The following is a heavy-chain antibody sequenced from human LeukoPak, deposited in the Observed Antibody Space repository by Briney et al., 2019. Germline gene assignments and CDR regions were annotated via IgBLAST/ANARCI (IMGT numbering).Heavy chain of an antibody. CDR3: ARSYIVVVPAAHFDY. CDR1: GGSISSGGYS. J-gene: IGHJ4*02. V-gene: IGHV4-30-4*07. CDR2: IYNSEST. D-gene: IGHD2-2*01. Sequence: TSQTLSLTCTVSGGSISSGGYSWSWIRQPPGKGLEWIGYIYNSESTYYNPSLKSRVTISEDPSKNQFSLKLSSVTAADTAVYYCARSYIVVVPAAHFDYWGQGTLVTVSS.